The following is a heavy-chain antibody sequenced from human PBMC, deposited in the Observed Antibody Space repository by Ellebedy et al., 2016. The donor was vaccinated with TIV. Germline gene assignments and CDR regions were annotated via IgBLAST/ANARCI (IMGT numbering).Heavy chain of an antibody. Sequence: GESLKISRAASGFTVRNNYLSWVRQAPGKGLEWLSVIYSGGSTYYADSVRGRFTLSRDNSKNTVYLQMNSLRAEDTAVYYCARHSWDSWGQGTLVTVSS. CDR1: GFTVRNNY. J-gene: IGHJ4*02. V-gene: IGHV3-53*01. CDR2: IYSGGST. CDR3: ARHSWDS.